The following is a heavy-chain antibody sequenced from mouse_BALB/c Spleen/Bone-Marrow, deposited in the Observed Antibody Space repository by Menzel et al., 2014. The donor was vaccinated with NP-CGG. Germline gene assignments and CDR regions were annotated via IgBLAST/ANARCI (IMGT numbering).Heavy chain of an antibody. V-gene: IGHV5-17*02. D-gene: IGHD4-1*01. CDR2: INSGSSIT. Sequence: EVMLVESGGGLVQPGGSRKLSCAASGFTFSSFGMHWVRQAPEKGLEWVAYINSGSSITYYADTLKGRFTISRENPKNTLFLQMTSLRSEDTAIYYCTRSRGNWDDFDVWGAGTTVTVSS. CDR1: GFTFSSFG. J-gene: IGHJ1*01. CDR3: TRSRGNWDDFDV.